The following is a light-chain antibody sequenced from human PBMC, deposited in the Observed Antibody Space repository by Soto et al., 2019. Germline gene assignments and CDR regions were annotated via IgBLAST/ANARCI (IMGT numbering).Light chain of an antibody. J-gene: IGLJ1*01. CDR3: SSFTTTSTNV. CDR1: SSDVGSYNY. CDR2: EVS. Sequence: QSVLTQPASVSGSPGQSITISCTGTSSDVGSYNYVSWYQQHPGKAPKLMIYEVSNRPSGVSNRFSGSKSDNTASLTISGLQAEDEADYYCSSFTTTSTNVFGPGTKLTVL. V-gene: IGLV2-14*01.